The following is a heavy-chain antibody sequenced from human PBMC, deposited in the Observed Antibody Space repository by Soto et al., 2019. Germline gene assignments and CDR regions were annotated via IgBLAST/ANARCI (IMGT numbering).Heavy chain of an antibody. CDR3: AKDSLSLFSAQSHSYCMDV. CDR2: IRPILDVK. Sequence: QVQVAQPGVEVRKPGSSVKVSCEASSGGLRWNSIAWVRQAPGQGLEGMGRIRPILDVKYYAQKVKGRVTFNADKSTDTVYMDLSSLTVADTALYYCAKDSLSLFSAQSHSYCMDVWGNGTAVAVSS. J-gene: IGHJ6*03. CDR1: SGGLRWNS. V-gene: IGHV1-69*04. D-gene: IGHD6-19*01.